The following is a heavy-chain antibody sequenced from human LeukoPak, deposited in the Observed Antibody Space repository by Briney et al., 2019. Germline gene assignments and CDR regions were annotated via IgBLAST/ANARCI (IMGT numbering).Heavy chain of an antibody. CDR2: ISGSGTGT. CDR1: GFTFNSQS. Sequence: GGSLRLSCAASGFTFNSQSMSWVRQAPGKGLEWVSAISGSGTGTYYADSVKGRFTISRDNSKNTLYLQMNSLRADDTAVYYCAKGGGMQLWLNAMDVWGQGTTVTVSS. CDR3: AKGGGMQLWLNAMDV. V-gene: IGHV3-23*01. D-gene: IGHD5-18*01. J-gene: IGHJ6*02.